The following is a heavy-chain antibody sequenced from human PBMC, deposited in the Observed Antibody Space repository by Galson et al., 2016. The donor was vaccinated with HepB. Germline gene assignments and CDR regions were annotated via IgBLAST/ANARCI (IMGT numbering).Heavy chain of an antibody. CDR3: VREDYGDDRVYYYYYGMDV. D-gene: IGHD4-17*01. CDR1: GFTFTRYW. CDR2: INSDGTSA. Sequence: SLRLSCAASGFTFTRYWMHWVRQAPGKGLVWVSRINSDGTSASYADSMKGRFTISRDNAKNTLYLQMNSLRAEDTAVYYCVREDYGDDRVYYYYYGMDVWSQGTTVTVSS. V-gene: IGHV3-74*01. J-gene: IGHJ6*02.